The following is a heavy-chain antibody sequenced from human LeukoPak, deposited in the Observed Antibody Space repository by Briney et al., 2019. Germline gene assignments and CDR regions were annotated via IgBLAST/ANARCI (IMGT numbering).Heavy chain of an antibody. J-gene: IGHJ5*02. CDR1: GGSISSSNW. D-gene: IGHD6-13*01. CDR3: AREGGRVEQQLANWFDP. V-gene: IGHV4-4*02. Sequence: SETLSLTCAVSGGSISSSNWWSWVRQPPGKGLEWIWEIYHSGSTNYNPSLKSRVTISVDKSKNQFSLKLSSVTAADTAVYYCAREGGRVEQQLANWFDPWGQGTLVTVSS. CDR2: IYHSGST.